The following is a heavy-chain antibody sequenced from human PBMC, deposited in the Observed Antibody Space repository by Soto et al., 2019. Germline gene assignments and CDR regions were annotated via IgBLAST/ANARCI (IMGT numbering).Heavy chain of an antibody. V-gene: IGHV3-53*01. D-gene: IGHD7-27*01. CDR2: IYTGGTT. Sequence: EVQLVESGGGLVQPGGSLRLSCAASGFTVSSNYMNWVRQAPGKGLEWVSVIYTGGTTYYADSVKGRFTISRDNSKNTLYLQMNSLRAEDTAMYYCARDSNWGGAFDIWGQGTMATVSS. CDR3: ARDSNWGGAFDI. CDR1: GFTVSSNY. J-gene: IGHJ3*02.